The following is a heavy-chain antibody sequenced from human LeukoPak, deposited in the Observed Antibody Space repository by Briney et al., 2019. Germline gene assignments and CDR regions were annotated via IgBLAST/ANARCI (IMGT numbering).Heavy chain of an antibody. CDR1: GFDFIKYT. D-gene: IGHD6-6*01. Sequence: GGCLRLSCAASGFDFIKYTMSWVRQAPGKGLEWVSSISSGSRRIHYADSMRGRFTISRDNAKSSVYLQMHNLRVEDTATYFCARVVLDHFWGRGTLVTVSS. CDR2: ISSGSRRI. V-gene: IGHV3-21*06. J-gene: IGHJ4*02. CDR3: ARVVLDHF.